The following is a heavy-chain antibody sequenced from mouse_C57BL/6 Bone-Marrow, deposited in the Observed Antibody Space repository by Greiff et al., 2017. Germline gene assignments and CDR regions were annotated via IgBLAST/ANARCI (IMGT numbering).Heavy chain of an antibody. Sequence: EVQRVESGGGLVKPGGSLKLSCAASGFTFSSYTMSWVRQTPEKRLEWVATISGGGGNTYYPDSVKGRFTISRDKAKNRLYLQMSSLWSENTALYYCARHLYSLDYWGQGTSVTVSS. J-gene: IGHJ4*01. CDR2: ISGGGGNT. CDR3: ARHLYSLDY. V-gene: IGHV5-9*01. D-gene: IGHD2-1*01. CDR1: GFTFSSYT.